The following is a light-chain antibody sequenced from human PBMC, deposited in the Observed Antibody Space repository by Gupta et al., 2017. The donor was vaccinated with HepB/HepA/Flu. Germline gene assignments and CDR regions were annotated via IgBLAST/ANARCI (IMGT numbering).Light chain of an antibody. CDR1: QSVLHSSNNKNY. CDR3: QQYYRNSPLT. Sequence: DIVMTLSPYSLAVSLGERATINCKSSQSVLHSSNNKNYLAWYQQKLGQPPKLLIYWASTRESGVPDRFSGSGSGTDFTLTISSMQAEDVAVDYCQQYYRNSPLTFGGGTKVEIK. V-gene: IGKV4-1*01. CDR2: WAS. J-gene: IGKJ4*01.